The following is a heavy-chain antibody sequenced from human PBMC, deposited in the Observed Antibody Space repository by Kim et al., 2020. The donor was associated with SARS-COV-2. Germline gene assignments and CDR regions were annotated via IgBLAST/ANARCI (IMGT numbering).Heavy chain of an antibody. D-gene: IGHD3-9*01. J-gene: IGHJ6*02. CDR2: IYYSGST. Sequence: SETLSLTCTVSGGSVSSGSYYWSWIRQPPGKGLEWIGYIYYSGSTNYNPSLKSRVTISVDTSKNQFSLKLSSVTAADTAVYYCARGSYDILTGYHYGMDVWDQGNTVTDS. V-gene: IGHV4-61*01. CDR3: ARGSYDILTGYHYGMDV. CDR1: GGSVSSGSYY.